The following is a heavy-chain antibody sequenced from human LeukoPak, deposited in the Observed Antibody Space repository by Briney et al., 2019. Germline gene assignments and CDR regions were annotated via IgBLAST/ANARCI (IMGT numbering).Heavy chain of an antibody. J-gene: IGHJ6*03. CDR2: FSGSGGAA. D-gene: IGHD2/OR15-2a*01. CDR3: ANGNRCSSPNCLGYYYFYMDV. CDR1: GFTFSSYA. V-gene: IGHV3-23*01. Sequence: GGSLRLSCAASGFTFSSYAMNWVRQAPGRGLEWVSGFSGSGGAAYYADSVKGRFTIPRDNSKNTLDLQMNSLRAEDTAVYYCANGNRCSSPNCLGYYYFYMDVWGKGTTVTVSS.